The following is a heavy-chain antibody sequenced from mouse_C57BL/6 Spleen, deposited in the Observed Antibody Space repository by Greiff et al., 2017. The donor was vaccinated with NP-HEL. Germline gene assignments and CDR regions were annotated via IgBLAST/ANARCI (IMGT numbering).Heavy chain of an antibody. CDR2: ISSGSSTI. Sequence: EVKLMESGGGLVKPGGFLKLSCAASGFTFSDYGMHWVRQAPEKGLEWVAYISSGSSTIYYADTVKGRFTISRDNAKNTLFLQMTSLRSEDTAMYYCARLGGGVWGTGTTVTVSS. CDR1: GFTFSDYG. V-gene: IGHV5-17*01. D-gene: IGHD4-1*01. J-gene: IGHJ1*03. CDR3: ARLGGGV.